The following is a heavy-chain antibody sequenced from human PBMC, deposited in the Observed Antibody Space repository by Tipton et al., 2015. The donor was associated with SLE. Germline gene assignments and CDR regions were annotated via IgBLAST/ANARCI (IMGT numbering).Heavy chain of an antibody. D-gene: IGHD3-10*01. CDR3: AATYYYSSGRTSFDN. V-gene: IGHV4-34*01. Sequence: TLSLTCAVYDGSLSGYYWSWIRQSPGKGLEWIGEINHSGSTKYSSSLRSRVTISVDTFKNQFSLKLRSVTASDTAVYFCAATYYYSSGRTSFDNWGPGTLVTVSS. CDR1: DGSLSGYY. CDR2: INHSGST. J-gene: IGHJ3*02.